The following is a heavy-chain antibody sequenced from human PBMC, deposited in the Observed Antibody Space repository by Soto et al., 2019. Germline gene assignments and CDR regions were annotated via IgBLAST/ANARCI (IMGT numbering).Heavy chain of an antibody. CDR1: GYTFTSYY. CDR3: ARYYYDSSGYPFFDY. V-gene: IGHV1-46*01. Sequence: ASVNVSCKASGYTFTSYYMHWVRQAPGQGLEWMGIINPSGGSTSYAQKFQGRVTMTRDTSTSTVYMELSSLRSEDTAVYYCARYYYDSSGYPFFDYWGQGTLVTVSS. CDR2: INPSGGST. D-gene: IGHD3-22*01. J-gene: IGHJ4*02.